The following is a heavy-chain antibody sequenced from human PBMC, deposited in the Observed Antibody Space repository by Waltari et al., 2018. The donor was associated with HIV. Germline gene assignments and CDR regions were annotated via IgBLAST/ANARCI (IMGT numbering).Heavy chain of an antibody. D-gene: IGHD2-2*01. Sequence: QVQLQQWGAGLLKPSETLSLTCAVYGGSFSDYYWTWIRQPPGKGLEWIGEINHSGSTNYKPPRKSGVTISVDTSKNQFSLKLSSVTAADTAVYYCARRGFRCCSSTTCLDYWGQGTLVTVSS. V-gene: IGHV4-34*01. CDR1: GGSFSDYY. CDR3: ARRGFRCCSSTTCLDY. J-gene: IGHJ4*02. CDR2: INHSGST.